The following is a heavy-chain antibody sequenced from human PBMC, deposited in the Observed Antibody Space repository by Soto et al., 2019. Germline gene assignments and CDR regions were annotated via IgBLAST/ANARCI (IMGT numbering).Heavy chain of an antibody. V-gene: IGHV3-7*01. J-gene: IGHJ6*04. Sequence: GGSLRLSCAASGFTFSSSWMSWVRQAPGKGLEWVATIQPDGGEEYYVDSVKGRFTISRDNAKNSLYLQMNSLRVEDTAVFYCADPLDLDVWGKGATVTVSS. CDR1: GFTFSSSW. CDR3: ADPLDLDV. CDR2: IQPDGGEE.